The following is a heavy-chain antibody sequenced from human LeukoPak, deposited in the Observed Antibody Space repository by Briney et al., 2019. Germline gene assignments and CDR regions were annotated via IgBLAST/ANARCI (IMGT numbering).Heavy chain of an antibody. CDR1: GYTFTGYY. V-gene: IGHV1-2*02. CDR3: ARDLHQLPHPHWFDP. D-gene: IGHD2-2*01. Sequence: ASVKVSCKASGYTFTGYYMHWVRQAPGQGLEWMGWINPNSGGTNYAQKLQGRVTMTTDTSTSTAYMELRSLRSDDTAVYYCARDLHQLPHPHWFDPWGQGTLVTVSS. J-gene: IGHJ5*02. CDR2: INPNSGGT.